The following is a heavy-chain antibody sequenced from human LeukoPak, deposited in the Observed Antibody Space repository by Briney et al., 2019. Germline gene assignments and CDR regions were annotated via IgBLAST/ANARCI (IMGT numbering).Heavy chain of an antibody. V-gene: IGHV3-21*01. Sequence: GGSLRLSRAASGFTFSNYAMSWVRQAPGKGLEWVSSISSSSSYIYYADSVKGRFTISRDNAKNSLYLQMNSLRAEDTAVYYCARDLSTYYYGSGSPHPAWGQGTLVTVSS. D-gene: IGHD3-10*01. J-gene: IGHJ5*02. CDR2: ISSSSSYI. CDR1: GFTFSNYA. CDR3: ARDLSTYYYGSGSPHPA.